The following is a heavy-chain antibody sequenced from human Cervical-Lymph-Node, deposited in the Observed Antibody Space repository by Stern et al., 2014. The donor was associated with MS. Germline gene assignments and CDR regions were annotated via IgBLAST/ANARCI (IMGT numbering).Heavy chain of an antibody. J-gene: IGHJ6*02. CDR3: AKDLGGSYYHYYYGMDV. Sequence: VQLVESGGGVVQPGRSLRLSCAASGFTFSSYGMHWVRQAPGKGLEWVAVISYDGSNQYYADSVKGRFTISRDNSKNTLYLQMNSLRAEYTAVYYCAKDLGGSYYHYYYGMDVWGQGTTVTVSS. CDR2: ISYDGSNQ. CDR1: GFTFSSYG. D-gene: IGHD1-26*01. V-gene: IGHV3-30*18.